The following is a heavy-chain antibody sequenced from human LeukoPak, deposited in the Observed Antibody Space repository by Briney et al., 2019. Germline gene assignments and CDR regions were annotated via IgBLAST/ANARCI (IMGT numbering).Heavy chain of an antibody. Sequence: GGSLRLSCAASGFTFDDYAMHWVRQAPGKGLEWVSGISWNSGSIGYADSVKGRFTISRDNAKNSLYLQMNSLRAEDTALYYCAKDYARYSGSYYLDYWGQGTLVTVSS. J-gene: IGHJ4*02. CDR2: ISWNSGSI. CDR1: GFTFDDYA. CDR3: AKDYARYSGSYYLDY. D-gene: IGHD1-26*01. V-gene: IGHV3-9*01.